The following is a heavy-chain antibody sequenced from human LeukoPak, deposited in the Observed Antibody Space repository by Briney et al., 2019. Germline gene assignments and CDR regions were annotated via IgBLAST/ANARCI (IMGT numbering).Heavy chain of an antibody. V-gene: IGHV1-69*13. CDR3: ARKQGDYGAYYYYYYMDV. D-gene: IGHD4-17*01. CDR2: IIPIFGTA. Sequence: SVKVSCKASGGTFSSYAISWVRQAPGQGLEWMGGIIPIFGTANYAQKFQGRVTITADESTSTAYMELSSLRSGDTAVYYCARKQGDYGAYYYYYYMDVWGKGTTVTISS. J-gene: IGHJ6*03. CDR1: GGTFSSYA.